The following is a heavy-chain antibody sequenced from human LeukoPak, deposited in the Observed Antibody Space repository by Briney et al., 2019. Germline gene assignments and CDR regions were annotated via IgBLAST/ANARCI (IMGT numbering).Heavy chain of an antibody. CDR1: GFTFSSSA. D-gene: IGHD2/OR15-2a*01. CDR2: ISGSGGGT. Sequence: PGGSLRLSCAASGFTFSSSAMSWVRQAPGKGLEWVSSISGSGGGTYHADSVKGRFTISRDNSKNTLYLQMNSLRAEDTAVFYCAKGPLLWDWGQGTLVTVSS. CDR3: AKGPLLWD. J-gene: IGHJ4*02. V-gene: IGHV3-23*01.